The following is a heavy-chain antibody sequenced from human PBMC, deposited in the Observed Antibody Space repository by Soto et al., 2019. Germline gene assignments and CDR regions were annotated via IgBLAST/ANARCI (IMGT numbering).Heavy chain of an antibody. D-gene: IGHD6-6*01. CDR2: ISAYNGNT. CDR1: GYTFTSYG. J-gene: IGHJ6*02. V-gene: IGHV1-18*01. Sequence: AASVKVSCKASGYTFTSYGISWVRQAPGQGLEWMGWISAYNGNTNYAQKLQGRVTMTTDTSTSTAHMELRSLRSDDTAVYYCIAALSYYYGMDVWGQGTTVTVSS. CDR3: IAALSYYYGMDV.